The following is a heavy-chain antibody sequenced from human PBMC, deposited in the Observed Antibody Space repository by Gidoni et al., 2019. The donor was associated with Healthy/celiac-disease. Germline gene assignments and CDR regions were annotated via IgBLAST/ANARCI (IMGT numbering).Heavy chain of an antibody. Sequence: EVQLLESGGGLVQAGGSLRRSCAASGFTFSSYAMIWVRQAPGKGLEWVSAISGSGGSTYYADSVKGRFTISRDNSKNTLYLQMNSRRAEDTAVYYCAKVAVAGTYISAFDIWGQGTMVTVSS. J-gene: IGHJ3*02. CDR1: GFTFSSYA. V-gene: IGHV3-23*01. CDR3: AKVAVAGTYISAFDI. D-gene: IGHD6-19*01. CDR2: ISGSGGST.